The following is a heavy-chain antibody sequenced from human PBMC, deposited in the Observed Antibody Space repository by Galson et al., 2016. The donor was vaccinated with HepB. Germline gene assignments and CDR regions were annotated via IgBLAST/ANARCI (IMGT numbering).Heavy chain of an antibody. CDR3: ASPGTYRRLGLDI. Sequence: SVKVSCKASGFTSPSYYVHWVRQAAGQGLERLGINNPRGGGSNYAQKFQGRLTVTRDTSSSTGYMELTSLTSDETAVYYCASPGTYRRLGLDIWGQGTAVTAAS. CDR1: GFTSPSYY. V-gene: IGHV1-46*01. J-gene: IGHJ6*02. CDR2: NNPRGGGS. D-gene: IGHD3-10*01.